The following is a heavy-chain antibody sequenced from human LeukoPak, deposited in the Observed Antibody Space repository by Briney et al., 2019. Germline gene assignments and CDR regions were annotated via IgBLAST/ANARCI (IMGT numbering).Heavy chain of an antibody. J-gene: IGHJ6*02. CDR2: INPSGGST. D-gene: IGHD4-4*01. CDR1: GYTFTSYY. V-gene: IGHV1-46*01. Sequence: ASVKVSCKASGYTFTSYYMHWVRQAPGQGLEWMGIINPSGGSTSYAQKFQGRVTMTRDTSTSTVYMELSSLRSEDTAVYYCARENYSNYKGYYYYGMDVWGQGTTVTLSS. CDR3: ARENYSNYKGYYYYGMDV.